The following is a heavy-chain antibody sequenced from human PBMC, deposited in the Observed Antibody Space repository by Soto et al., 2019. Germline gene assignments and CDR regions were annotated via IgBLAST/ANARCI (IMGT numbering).Heavy chain of an antibody. D-gene: IGHD3-10*01. Sequence: PSETLSLTCTVSGGSISSYYWSWIRQPPGKGLEWIGYIYYSGSTNYNPSLKSRVTISVDTSKNQFSLKLSSVTAADTAVYYCAARLYGSGSYFQGYYYYGMGVWGQGTTVTVSS. CDR1: GGSISSYY. CDR3: AARLYGSGSYFQGYYYYGMGV. CDR2: IYYSGST. J-gene: IGHJ6*02. V-gene: IGHV4-59*01.